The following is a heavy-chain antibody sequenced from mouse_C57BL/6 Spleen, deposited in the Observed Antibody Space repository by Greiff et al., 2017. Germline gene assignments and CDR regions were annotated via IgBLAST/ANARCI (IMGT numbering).Heavy chain of an antibody. CDR3: ARYYGSSDAMDY. J-gene: IGHJ4*01. CDR2: IHPKSGST. Sequence: QVQLQQSGAELVKPGASVKLSCKASGYTFTSYWMHWVKQRPGQGLEWIGMIHPKSGSTNYNEKFKSKATLTVDKSSSTAYMQLSSLTSEDSAVYYCARYYGSSDAMDYWGQGTSVTVSS. V-gene: IGHV1-64*01. D-gene: IGHD1-1*01. CDR1: GYTFTSYW.